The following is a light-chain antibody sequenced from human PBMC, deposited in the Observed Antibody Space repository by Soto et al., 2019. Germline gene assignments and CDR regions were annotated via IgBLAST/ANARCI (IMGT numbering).Light chain of an antibody. J-gene: IGLJ1*01. CDR3: SSFSVVSTL. CDR1: SSDIGGYNY. CDR2: DVS. V-gene: IGLV2-14*01. Sequence: QSVLTQPASMSGSPGQSVTISCAGTSSDIGGYNYVSWYQHHPGTAPKLIIYDVSSRPSGVSHRFSASKSGNTASLTISGLQAEDEADYYCSSFSVVSTLFGTGTKVTVL.